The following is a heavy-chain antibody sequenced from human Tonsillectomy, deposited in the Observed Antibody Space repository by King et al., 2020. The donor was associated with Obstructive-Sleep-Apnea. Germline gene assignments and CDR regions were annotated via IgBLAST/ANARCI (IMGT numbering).Heavy chain of an antibody. J-gene: IGHJ4*02. CDR1: GGSISSGGYS. V-gene: IGHV4-30-2*01. CDR2: IYHSGST. CDR3: ARSPIYDCSSTSCYTSHFDY. D-gene: IGHD2-2*02. Sequence: QLQEPGSGLVKPSQTLSLTCAVSGGSISSGGYSWSWILQPPGKGLEWIWYIYHSGSTYYNPSPRSRCTISVDRSKNQFSLKLSSVTAADTAVYYCARSPIYDCSSTSCYTSHFDYWGQGTLVTVSS.